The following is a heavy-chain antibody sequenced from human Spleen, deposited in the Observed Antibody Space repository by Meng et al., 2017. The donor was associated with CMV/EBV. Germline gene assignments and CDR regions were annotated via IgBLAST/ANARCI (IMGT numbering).Heavy chain of an antibody. V-gene: IGHV3-9*01. CDR1: GFTFDDYA. CDR3: VKDTGVLVPAPHRGFDH. CDR2: ISWNSARI. D-gene: IGHD2-2*01. Sequence: SLKISCAASGFTFDDYAIHWIRQAPGKGLEWVSGISWNSARIAYADSVQGRFTISRDNAKNSLYLQMNSLRPEDTAFYYCVKDTGVLVPAPHRGFDHWGQGTLVTVSS. J-gene: IGHJ4*02.